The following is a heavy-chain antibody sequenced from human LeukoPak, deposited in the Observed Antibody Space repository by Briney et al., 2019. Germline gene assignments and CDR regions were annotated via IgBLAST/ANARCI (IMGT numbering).Heavy chain of an antibody. CDR3: ARGSHCGGDCYSLFES. CDR1: GVIFSSYT. J-gene: IGHJ1*01. V-gene: IGHV3-23*01. CDR2: ISGRGGAT. D-gene: IGHD2-21*02. Sequence: GGSLRLSCAASGVIFSSYTMMWVRQAPGKGLEWVSAISGRGGATNYADSVKGRFTISRDNAKNTLYLQMDSLRVEDTAVYYCARGSHCGGDCYSLFESWGQGTLATVSS.